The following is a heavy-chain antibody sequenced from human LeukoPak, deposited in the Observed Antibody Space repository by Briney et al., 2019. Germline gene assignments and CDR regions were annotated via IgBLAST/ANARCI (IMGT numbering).Heavy chain of an antibody. CDR1: GFTFSSYA. D-gene: IGHD3-22*01. J-gene: IGHJ4*02. Sequence: PGRSLRLSRAASGFTFSSYAMHWVRQAPGKGLEWVAVISYDGSNKYYADSVKGRFTISRDNSKNTLYLQMNSLRAEDTAVYYCATLNYYDSSGYWGQGTLVTVSS. V-gene: IGHV3-30-3*01. CDR2: ISYDGSNK. CDR3: ATLNYYDSSGY.